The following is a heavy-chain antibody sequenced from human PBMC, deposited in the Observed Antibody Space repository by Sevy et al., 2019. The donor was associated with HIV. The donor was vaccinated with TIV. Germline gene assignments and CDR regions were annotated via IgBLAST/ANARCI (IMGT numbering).Heavy chain of an antibody. J-gene: IGHJ3*02. Sequence: HGESLKISCKGSGYSFTSYWIGWVRQMPGKGLEWMGIIYPGDSDTRYSPSFQGQVTISADKSISTAYLQWSGLNASDTAMYYCARDIAAAGTSDAFDIWGQGTMVTVSS. D-gene: IGHD6-13*01. CDR1: GYSFTSYW. CDR2: IYPGDSDT. CDR3: ARDIAAAGTSDAFDI. V-gene: IGHV5-51*01.